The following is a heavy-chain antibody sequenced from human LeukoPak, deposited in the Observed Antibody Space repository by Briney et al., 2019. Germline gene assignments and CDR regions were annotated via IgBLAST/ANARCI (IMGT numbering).Heavy chain of an antibody. CDR1: GGSISSSSYY. V-gene: IGHV4-39*07. D-gene: IGHD4-17*01. Sequence: SETLSLTCTVSGGSISSSSYYWGWIRQPPGKGLEWIGSIYYSGSTYYNPSLKSRVTISVDTSKNQFSLKLSSVTAADTAVYYCARSDYGDYVDYWGQGTLVTVSS. CDR3: ARSDYGDYVDY. CDR2: IYYSGST. J-gene: IGHJ4*02.